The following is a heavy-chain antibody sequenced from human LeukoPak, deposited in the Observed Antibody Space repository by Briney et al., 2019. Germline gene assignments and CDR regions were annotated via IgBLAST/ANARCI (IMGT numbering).Heavy chain of an antibody. CDR3: ARVEYSSSWQIVYYFDY. CDR2: ISSSGSTI. CDR1: GFTFSDYL. D-gene: IGHD6-13*01. J-gene: IGHJ4*02. V-gene: IGHV3-11*04. Sequence: GGSLRLSCAASGFTFSDYLMSWLRQAPGKGLEWVSYISSSGSTIYYADSVKGRFTISRDNAKNSLYLQMNSLTAEDTAVYYCARVEYSSSWQIVYYFDYWGQGTLVTVSS.